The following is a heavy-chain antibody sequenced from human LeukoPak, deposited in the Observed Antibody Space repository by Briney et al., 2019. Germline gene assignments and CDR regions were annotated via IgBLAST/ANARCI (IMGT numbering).Heavy chain of an antibody. J-gene: IGHJ4*02. V-gene: IGHV3-23*01. Sequence: WGSLRLSCAASGFTFSSYAMSWVRQAPGKGLEWVSAISGSGGSTYYADSVKGRFTISRDNSKNTLYLQMNGLRAEVTAVYYCAKDLYYDILTGYYAYWGQGTLVTVSS. CDR3: AKDLYYDILTGYYAY. D-gene: IGHD3-9*01. CDR1: GFTFSSYA. CDR2: ISGSGGST.